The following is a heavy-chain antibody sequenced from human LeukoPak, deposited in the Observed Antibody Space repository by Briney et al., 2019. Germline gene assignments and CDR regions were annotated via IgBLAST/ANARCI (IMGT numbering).Heavy chain of an antibody. D-gene: IGHD1-1*01. CDR3: ARHERSTTGSLLYDN. Sequence: PGESLKISCKGSGYSFTTYWIGWGRQVPGKGLEWMGIIYPGDSHTRYSPSFQGQVTISPHKSIRAPYLQWSSLKASDTAMYYCARHERSTTGSLLYDNWGQGTLVTVSS. V-gene: IGHV5-51*01. CDR2: IYPGDSHT. CDR1: GYSFTTYW. J-gene: IGHJ4*02.